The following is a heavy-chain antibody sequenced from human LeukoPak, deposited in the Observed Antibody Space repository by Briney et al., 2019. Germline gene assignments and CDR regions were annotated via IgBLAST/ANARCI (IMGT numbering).Heavy chain of an antibody. CDR2: ILPLFGSA. J-gene: IGHJ3*02. V-gene: IGHV1-69*01. Sequence: SVKVSCKASGGTFSNFTMNWVSQAPGQGLQWMGGILPLFGSAHYSQRFQGRVTITADESTTTAYMELGSLRFEDTAVYYCAMGVGYCHNNVCRMEAFDIWGQGTMVTASS. D-gene: IGHD2-2*03. CDR3: AMGVGYCHNNVCRMEAFDI. CDR1: GGTFSNFT.